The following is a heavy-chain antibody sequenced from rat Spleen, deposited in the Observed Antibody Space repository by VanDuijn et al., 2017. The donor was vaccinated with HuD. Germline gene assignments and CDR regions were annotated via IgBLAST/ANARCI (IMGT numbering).Heavy chain of an antibody. J-gene: IGHJ3*01. V-gene: IGHV5-31*01. CDR1: GFTFNNYW. Sequence: EVQLVESGGGLVQPGRSLKLSCVASGFTFNNYWMTWIRQAPGKGLEWVASITNARDTNYYPDSVKGRFTISRDNAKSTLYLQMDSLRSEDTATYYCTTDGQGARFTYWGQGTLVTVSS. CDR2: ITNARDTN. CDR3: TTDGQGARFTY. D-gene: IGHD5-1*01.